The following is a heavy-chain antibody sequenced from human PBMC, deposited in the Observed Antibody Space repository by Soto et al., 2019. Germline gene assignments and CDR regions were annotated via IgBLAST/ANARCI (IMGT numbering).Heavy chain of an antibody. CDR1: GDSVSSNSAA. D-gene: IGHD1-1*01. V-gene: IGHV6-1*01. CDR3: ATQGGLMESQDAFDI. Sequence: SQTLSLTCAISGDSVSSNSAAWNWIRQFPSSGLEWLGRTYYRSKWYNDYAASVKRRITINPDTSKNQFSLQLNSVTPEAMTGYSCATQGGLMESQDAFDIWGQGTMVTVSS. CDR2: TYYRSKWYN. J-gene: IGHJ3*02.